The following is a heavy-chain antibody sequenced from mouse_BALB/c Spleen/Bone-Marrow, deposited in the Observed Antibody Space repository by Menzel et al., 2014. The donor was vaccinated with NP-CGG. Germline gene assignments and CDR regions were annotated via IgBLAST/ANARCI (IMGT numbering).Heavy chain of an antibody. CDR1: GFTFSSYT. Sequence: EVKLMESGGGLVKPGGSLKLSCAASGFTFSSYTMSWVRQTPEKRLEWVATITSGGSYTYYPDSVKGRFTISRDNAKNTLYLQMSSLKSEDTAMYYCTRDTGPFDYWGQGTTLTVSS. CDR3: TRDTGPFDY. CDR2: ITSGGSYT. J-gene: IGHJ2*01. V-gene: IGHV5-6-4*01.